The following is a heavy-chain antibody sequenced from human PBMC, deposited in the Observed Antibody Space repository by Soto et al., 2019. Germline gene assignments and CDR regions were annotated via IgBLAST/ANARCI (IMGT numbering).Heavy chain of an antibody. CDR2: IWYDGSNK. J-gene: IGHJ4*02. Sequence: QVQLVESGGGVVQPGRSLRLSCAASGFTFSSYGMHWVRQAPGKGLEWVAVIWYDGSNKYYADSVKGRFTISRDNSKNTLYLKMTSLRAEDTAVYYCARPHYDLLTGYPDYWGQGTLGTVSS. CDR1: GFTFSSYG. D-gene: IGHD3-9*01. CDR3: ARPHYDLLTGYPDY. V-gene: IGHV3-33*01.